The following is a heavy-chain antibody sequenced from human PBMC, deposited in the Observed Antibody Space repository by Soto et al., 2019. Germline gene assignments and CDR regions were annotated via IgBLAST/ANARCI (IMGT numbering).Heavy chain of an antibody. CDR3: ARDLDYGGNSEASDV. CDR2: IKSKTDGGTT. Sequence: GGSLRLSCAASGFTFSNAWMNWVRQAPGKGLEWVGRIKSKTDGGTTDYAAPVKGRFTISRDDSKNTLYLQMNSLKTEDTAMYYCARDLDYGGNSEASDVWGQGTMVTVSS. V-gene: IGHV3-15*07. D-gene: IGHD4-17*01. J-gene: IGHJ3*01. CDR1: GFTFSNAW.